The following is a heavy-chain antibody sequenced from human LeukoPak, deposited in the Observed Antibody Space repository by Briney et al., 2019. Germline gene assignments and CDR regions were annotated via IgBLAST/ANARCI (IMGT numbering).Heavy chain of an antibody. D-gene: IGHD6-19*01. CDR3: ARGWNRSGWYVY. Sequence: SETLSLTCAVYGGSFSGYYWSWIRQPPGKGLEWIGEINHSGSTNYNPSLKSRVTISVDTSKNQFSLKLSSVTAADTAVYYCARGWNRSGWYVYWGQGTLVTVSP. V-gene: IGHV4-34*01. CDR1: GGSFSGYY. J-gene: IGHJ4*02. CDR2: INHSGST.